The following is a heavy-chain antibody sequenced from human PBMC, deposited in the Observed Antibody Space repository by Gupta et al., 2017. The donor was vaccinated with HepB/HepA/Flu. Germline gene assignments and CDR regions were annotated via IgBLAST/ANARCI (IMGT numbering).Heavy chain of an antibody. CDR1: GFPFSSYA. CDR3: ARVGSGGRDGYLNAFDI. V-gene: IGHV3-30-3*01. D-gene: IGHD5-24*01. CDR2: ISYDGSNK. J-gene: IGHJ3*02. Sequence: QVQLVESGGGVVQPGRSLRLSCAASGFPFSSYAMHWVRQAPGKGLEWVAVISYDGSNKYYADSVKGRFTISRDNSKNTLYLQMNSLRAEDTAVYYCARVGSGGRDGYLNAFDIWGQETMVTVSS.